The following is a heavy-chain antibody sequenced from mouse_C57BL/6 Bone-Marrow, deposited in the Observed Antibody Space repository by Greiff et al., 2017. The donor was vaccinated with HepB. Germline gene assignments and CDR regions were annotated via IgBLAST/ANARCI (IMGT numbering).Heavy chain of an antibody. CDR3: ARNSYYGSSYLYFDV. Sequence: EVQRVESGGGLVKPGGSLKLSCAASGFTFSSYAMSWVRQTPEKRLEWVATISDGGSYTYYPDNVKGRFTISRDNAKNNLYLQMSHLKSEDTAMYYCARNSYYGSSYLYFDVWGTGTTVTVSS. D-gene: IGHD1-1*01. CDR2: ISDGGSYT. V-gene: IGHV5-4*01. CDR1: GFTFSSYA. J-gene: IGHJ1*03.